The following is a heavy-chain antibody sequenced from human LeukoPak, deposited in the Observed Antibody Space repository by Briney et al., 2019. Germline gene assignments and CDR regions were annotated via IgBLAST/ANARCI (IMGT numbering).Heavy chain of an antibody. CDR2: IYPSDSDS. CDR3: VRQVGSGGKDRFDY. CDR1: GYTFTNYW. J-gene: IGHJ4*02. Sequence: TGESLKISRKGSGYTFTNYWIGWVRQMPGKGLEWMGVIYPSDSDSRYSPSFQGQVTISGDKSISTAYLQWSSLKASDTAMYYRVRQVGSGGKDRFDYWGQGTLVTVSS. V-gene: IGHV5-51*01. D-gene: IGHD2-15*01.